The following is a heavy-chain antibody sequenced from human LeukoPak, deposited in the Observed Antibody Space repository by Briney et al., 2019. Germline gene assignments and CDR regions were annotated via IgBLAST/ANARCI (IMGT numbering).Heavy chain of an antibody. D-gene: IGHD1-1*01. Sequence: GASVKVSCKSSGYTFTGYYLHWVRQAPGHGLEWMGWIKPNSGGTNYAQKFQGRVTMTRDTSISTAYMELSRLRSDDTAVYYCARDFGRWNDDYFDYWGQGTLVTVSS. V-gene: IGHV1-2*02. CDR2: IKPNSGGT. CDR1: GYTFTGYY. J-gene: IGHJ4*02. CDR3: ARDFGRWNDDYFDY.